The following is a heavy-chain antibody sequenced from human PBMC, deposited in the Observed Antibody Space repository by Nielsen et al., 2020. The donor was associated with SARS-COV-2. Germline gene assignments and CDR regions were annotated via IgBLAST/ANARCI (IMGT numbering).Heavy chain of an antibody. J-gene: IGHJ4*02. Sequence: GESLKISCAASGFTFNTYAMHWVRQAPGKGLEWVAVISYDGSNKNYADSVKGRFTISRDNSKNTLYLQMNSLRAEDTAVYHCAKDVWSGAHQIGPDYWGQGTLVTVSS. CDR1: GFTFNTYA. V-gene: IGHV3-30*04. CDR3: AKDVWSGAHQIGPDY. CDR2: ISYDGSNK. D-gene: IGHD3-3*01.